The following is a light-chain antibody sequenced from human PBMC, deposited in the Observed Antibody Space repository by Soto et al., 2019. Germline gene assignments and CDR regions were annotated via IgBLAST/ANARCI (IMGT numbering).Light chain of an antibody. Sequence: DIQMTQSPSSVSASVGDRVTITCRASQGISSWLAWYQQKPGKSPKLLIYAADSLQSWVPSRFSGSGDGTDFTLTISRLQTEDFATYYWHQTNTCPLTFGGGPKVEIK. CDR1: QGISSW. J-gene: IGKJ4*01. V-gene: IGKV1-12*01. CDR2: AAD. CDR3: HQTNTCPLT.